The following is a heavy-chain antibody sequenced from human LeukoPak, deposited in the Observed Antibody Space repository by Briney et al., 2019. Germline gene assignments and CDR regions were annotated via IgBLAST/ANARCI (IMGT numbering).Heavy chain of an antibody. CDR1: GYTFTSYG. Sequence: ASVKVSCKASGYTFTSYGISWVRQAPGQGLEWMGWISAYNGNTNYAQKLQGRVTMTRDTSTSTVYMELSSLRSEDTAVYYCARGGYSSGWYSGAEYFQHWGQGTLVTVSS. CDR2: ISAYNGNT. D-gene: IGHD6-19*01. V-gene: IGHV1-18*01. CDR3: ARGGYSSGWYSGAEYFQH. J-gene: IGHJ1*01.